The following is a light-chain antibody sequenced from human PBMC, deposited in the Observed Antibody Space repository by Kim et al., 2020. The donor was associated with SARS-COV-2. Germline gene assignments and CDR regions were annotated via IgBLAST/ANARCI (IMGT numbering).Light chain of an antibody. Sequence: DIQMTQSPSTLSASVGDRVSITCRASQIIETYLAWYQQKPGKAPALLIYQASSLHIGVPSRFSGSGSGTEFTLTINSLQPDDFATYYCQHYIRFPYTFGQGTEVDIK. V-gene: IGKV1-5*01. CDR3: QHYIRFPYT. J-gene: IGKJ2*01. CDR1: QIIETY. CDR2: QAS.